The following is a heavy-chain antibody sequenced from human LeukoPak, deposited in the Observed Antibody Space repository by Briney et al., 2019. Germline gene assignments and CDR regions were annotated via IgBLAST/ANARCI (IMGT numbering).Heavy chain of an antibody. CDR2: IIPILGIA. CDR3: ARDGFEEMEPHYFDY. CDR1: GGTFSSYA. Sequence: SVKVSCKASGGTFSSYAISWVRQAPGQGLEWMGRIIPILGIANYAQKFQGRVTITADKSTSTAYMELSSLRSEDTAVYYCARDGFEEMEPHYFDYWGQGTLVTVSS. J-gene: IGHJ4*02. D-gene: IGHD3-10*01. V-gene: IGHV1-69*04.